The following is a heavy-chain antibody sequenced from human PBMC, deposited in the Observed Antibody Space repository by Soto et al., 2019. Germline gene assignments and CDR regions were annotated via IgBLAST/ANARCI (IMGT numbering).Heavy chain of an antibody. CDR2: IYYSGST. Sequence: RQPPGKGLEWIGSIYYSGSTYYNPSLKSRVTISVDTSKNQFSLKLSSVTAADTAVYYCAMPTYYDFWSGYTPYYYMDVWGKGTTVTVSS. V-gene: IGHV4-39*01. D-gene: IGHD3-3*01. J-gene: IGHJ6*03. CDR3: AMPTYYDFWSGYTPYYYMDV.